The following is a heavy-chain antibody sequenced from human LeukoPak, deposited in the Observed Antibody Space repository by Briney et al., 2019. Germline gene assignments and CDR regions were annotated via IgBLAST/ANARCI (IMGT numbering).Heavy chain of an antibody. CDR1: GGSISSSSYY. Sequence: SETLCLTCTVSGGSISSSSYYWGWIRQPPGKGLEWIGSIYYSGSTYYNPSLKSRVTISVDTSKNQFSLKLSSVTAADTAVYYCARGFRGVTHYYYYYYMDVWGKGTTVTVSS. V-gene: IGHV4-39*07. CDR3: ARGFRGVTHYYYYYYMDV. D-gene: IGHD3-10*01. CDR2: IYYSGST. J-gene: IGHJ6*03.